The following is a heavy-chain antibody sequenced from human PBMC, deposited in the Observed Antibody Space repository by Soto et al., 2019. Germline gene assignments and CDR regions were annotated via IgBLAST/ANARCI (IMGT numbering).Heavy chain of an antibody. J-gene: IGHJ4*02. V-gene: IGHV3-30-3*01. CDR1: GFTFSSYA. CDR3: ASKSAQLWYPFDY. CDR2: ISYDGSNK. Sequence: PGGPLRLSCAASGFTFSSYAMHWVRQAPGKGLEWVAVISYDGSNKYYADSVKGRFTISRDNSKNTLYLQMNSLRAEDTAVYYCASKSAQLWYPFDYWGQETLVTVSS. D-gene: IGHD5-18*01.